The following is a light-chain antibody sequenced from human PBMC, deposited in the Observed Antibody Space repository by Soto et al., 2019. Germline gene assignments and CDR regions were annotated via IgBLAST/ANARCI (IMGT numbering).Light chain of an antibody. V-gene: IGLV2-23*01. CDR3: CSYAGSRRV. CDR1: SSDVGSYNL. J-gene: IGLJ2*01. Sequence: QSVLTQPASVAGSPGQSITISCTGTSSDVGSYNLVSWYQQHPGKAPKLMIYEGSKRPSGVSNRFSGSKSGNTASLTLSGLQAEDAADYYCCSYAGSRRVFGGGTKVTVL. CDR2: EGS.